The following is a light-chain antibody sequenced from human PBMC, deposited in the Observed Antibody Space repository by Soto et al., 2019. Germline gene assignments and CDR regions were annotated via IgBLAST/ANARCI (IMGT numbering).Light chain of an antibody. CDR1: QGINTY. CDR3: QQFNSYPRT. J-gene: IGKJ1*01. V-gene: IGKV1-9*01. Sequence: DIQLTQSPSFLSASVGDRVSITCRASQGINTYLVWYQQKPGKAPKLLIYAASTLQSGVPPRFSGSGSGTEFPLTISSLQPEDFATYYCQQFNSYPRTFGQGTKVEIK. CDR2: AAS.